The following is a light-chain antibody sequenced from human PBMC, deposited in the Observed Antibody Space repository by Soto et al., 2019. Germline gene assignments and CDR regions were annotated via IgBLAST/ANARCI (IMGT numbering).Light chain of an antibody. V-gene: IGKV1-5*03. Sequence: DIQMTQSPSTLSASVGDRVTITCRASQSITDWLAWYQQKPGKAPKFLIYKASNLEGGVPSRFSGSGSGTESTLTSSSVQPDDFASYYCQYWDDYSWTFGQGTKVEIQ. CDR1: QSITDW. CDR2: KAS. CDR3: QYWDDYSWT. J-gene: IGKJ1*01.